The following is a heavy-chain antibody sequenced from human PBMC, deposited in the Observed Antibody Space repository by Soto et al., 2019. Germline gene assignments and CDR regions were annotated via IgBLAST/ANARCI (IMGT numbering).Heavy chain of an antibody. CDR3: VRQLGRADQT. CDR1: GYSFTSNW. Sequence: GESLKISCKASGYSFTSNWIAWVRQRPGKGLEWMGNIFPSDSETRYSPSFEGQVIISADKDITTTYLEWRSLKASDTATYYCVRQLGRADQTWGQGALGTGSS. CDR2: IFPSDSET. J-gene: IGHJ1*01. D-gene: IGHD7-27*01. V-gene: IGHV5-51*01.